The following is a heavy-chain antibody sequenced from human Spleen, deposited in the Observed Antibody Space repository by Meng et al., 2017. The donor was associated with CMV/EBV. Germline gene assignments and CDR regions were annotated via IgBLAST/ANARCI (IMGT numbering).Heavy chain of an antibody. J-gene: IGHJ5*02. D-gene: IGHD3-16*01. Sequence: SEFTFRHYAMGWVRQAAGKGLEWVSSISTSGSNTYYADSVKGRCTISRDYSKNTLYLQMDSLTAEDTALYYCAKDIRSSGSYGWFDPWGQGTLVTVSS. CDR2: ISTSGSNT. CDR1: EFTFRHYA. CDR3: AKDIRSSGSYGWFDP. V-gene: IGHV3-23*01.